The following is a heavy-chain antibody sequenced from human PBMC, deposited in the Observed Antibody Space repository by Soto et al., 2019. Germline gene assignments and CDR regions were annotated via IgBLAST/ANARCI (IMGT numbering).Heavy chain of an antibody. CDR1: GGTFSSYA. CDR3: ARDPAVAWKGGMDV. V-gene: IGHV1-69*13. Sequence: ASVKVSCKASGGTFSSYAISWVRQAPGQGLEWMGGIIPIFGTANYAQKFQGRVTITADESTSTAYMELSSLRSEDTAVYYCARDPAVAWKGGMDVWGQGTKVTVSS. J-gene: IGHJ6*02. CDR2: IIPIFGTA. D-gene: IGHD1-1*01.